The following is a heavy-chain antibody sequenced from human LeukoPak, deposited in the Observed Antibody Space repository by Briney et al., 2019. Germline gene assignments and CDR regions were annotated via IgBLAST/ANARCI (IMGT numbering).Heavy chain of an antibody. CDR2: ISDSGANT. J-gene: IGHJ2*01. D-gene: IGHD6-19*01. CDR1: GFTFSTYA. V-gene: IGHV3-23*01. CDR3: AKSMTLQWRGFFDL. Sequence: GGSLRLSCAGSGFTFSTYAMSWVRQAPGKGLEWVSTISDSGANTYYADSVRGRFTISRDNSKNTLYLQKNSLRADDTAIYYCAKSMTLQWRGFFDLWGRGTHVTVSS.